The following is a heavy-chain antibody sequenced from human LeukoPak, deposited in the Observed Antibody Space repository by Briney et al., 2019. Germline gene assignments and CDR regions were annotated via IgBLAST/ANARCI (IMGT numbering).Heavy chain of an antibody. CDR1: GFTVSSNY. J-gene: IGHJ4*02. CDR2: IYSGGST. V-gene: IGHV3-53*01. D-gene: IGHD4-17*01. Sequence: PGGSLRLSCAASGFTVSSNYMSWVRQAPGKGLEWVSVIYSGGSTYYADSVKGRFTISRDNSMNTLYLQMNSLRGEDTAVYYCARYRSVNTGKRFFDYWGQGTLVTVSS. CDR3: ARYRSVNTGKRFFDY.